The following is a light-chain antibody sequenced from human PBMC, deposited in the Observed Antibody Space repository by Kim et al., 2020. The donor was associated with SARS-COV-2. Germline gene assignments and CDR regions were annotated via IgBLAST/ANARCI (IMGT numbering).Light chain of an antibody. CDR3: QSYDSSNQV. V-gene: IGLV6-57*03. J-gene: IGLJ3*02. CDR1: SGTIVSNY. Sequence: GKTVTISCTRSSGTIVSNYVQWYQQRPGSAPTTVIYEDDQRPSGLPDRFSGSIDRSSNSASLTISGLKTEDEADYYCQSYDSSNQVFGGGTQLTVL. CDR2: EDD.